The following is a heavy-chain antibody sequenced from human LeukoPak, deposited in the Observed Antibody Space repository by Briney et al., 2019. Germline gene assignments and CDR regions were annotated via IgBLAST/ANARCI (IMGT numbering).Heavy chain of an antibody. D-gene: IGHD3-10*01. CDR2: IYYSGST. V-gene: IGHV4-39*07. Sequence: SETLSLTCTVSGGSISSSNYYWGWIRQPPGKGLEWIGSIYYSGSTYYNSSLKSRVTISVDTSKNQFSLKLSSVTAADTAVYYYARAPYGSATNNYYMDVWGKGTTVTVSS. J-gene: IGHJ6*03. CDR3: ARAPYGSATNNYYMDV. CDR1: GGSISSSNYY.